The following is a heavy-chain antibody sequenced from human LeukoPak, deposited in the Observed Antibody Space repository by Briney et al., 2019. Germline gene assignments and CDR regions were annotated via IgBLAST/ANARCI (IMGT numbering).Heavy chain of an antibody. V-gene: IGHV1-69*06. D-gene: IGHD3-22*01. CDR1: GYTFTSYG. CDR2: IIPMIATA. Sequence: SVKVSCKASGYTFTSYGISWVRQAPGQGLEWLGGIIPMIATASYSQKFQGRVSINADKSTNTVYMELSSLKLEDTAVYYCARGAGWLYDWGQGTLVIVSS. J-gene: IGHJ4*02. CDR3: ARGAGWLYD.